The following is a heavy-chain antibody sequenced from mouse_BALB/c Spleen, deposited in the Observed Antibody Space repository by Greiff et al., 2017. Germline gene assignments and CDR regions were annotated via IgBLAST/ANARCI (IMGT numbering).Heavy chain of an antibody. CDR3: ARELVYAMDY. CDR2: IWAGGST. V-gene: IGHV2-9*02. CDR1: GFSLTSYG. Sequence: QVQLKQSGPGLVAPSQSLSITCTVSGFSLTSYGVHWVSQPPGKGLEWLGVIWAGGSTNSNSALMSRLSISKDNSKSTVFLKMNRLQTDDTAMYYCARELVYAMDYWGQGTSVTVSS. J-gene: IGHJ4*01.